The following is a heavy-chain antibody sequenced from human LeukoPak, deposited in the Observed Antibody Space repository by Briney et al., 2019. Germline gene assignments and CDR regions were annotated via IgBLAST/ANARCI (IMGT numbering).Heavy chain of an antibody. Sequence: PGGSLRLSCATSGFNFSNYAMTWVRQAPGKGLEWVSSISGGGGTTYYGDSVKGRVTVSRDSSKNTLHLQMNSLRLEDTAVYYCARSDSSGYYPTHGFDYWGQGTLVTVSS. J-gene: IGHJ4*02. CDR1: GFNFSNYA. CDR3: ARSDSSGYYPTHGFDY. CDR2: ISGGGGTT. V-gene: IGHV3-23*01. D-gene: IGHD3-22*01.